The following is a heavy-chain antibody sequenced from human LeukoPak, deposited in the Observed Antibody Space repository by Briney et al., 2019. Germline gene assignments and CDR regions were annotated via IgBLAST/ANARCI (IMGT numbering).Heavy chain of an antibody. CDR1: GGSISSSSYY. Sequence: SETLSLTCTVSGGSISSSSYYWGWIRQPPGKGLEWIGSIYYSGSTYYNPSLKSRVTISVDTSKNQFSLKLSSVTAADTAVYYCARGIQKRYDSSGYYHYWGQGTLVTVSS. D-gene: IGHD3-22*01. CDR3: ARGIQKRYDSSGYYHY. V-gene: IGHV4-39*01. CDR2: IYYSGST. J-gene: IGHJ4*02.